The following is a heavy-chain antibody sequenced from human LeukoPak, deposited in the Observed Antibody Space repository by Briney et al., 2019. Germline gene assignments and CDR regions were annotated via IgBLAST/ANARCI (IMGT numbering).Heavy chain of an antibody. D-gene: IGHD3-3*01. Sequence: PGGSLRLSCVVSGFTLSNYGMNWVRQAPGKGLEWVSSISRSSIHIYYGDSVKGRFTISRDNAKNSLYLQMNSLRAEDTAVYYCARVPDFWSGYYVGHWGQGTLVTVSS. CDR3: ARVPDFWSGYYVGH. J-gene: IGHJ4*02. V-gene: IGHV3-21*01. CDR2: ISRSSIHI. CDR1: GFTLSNYG.